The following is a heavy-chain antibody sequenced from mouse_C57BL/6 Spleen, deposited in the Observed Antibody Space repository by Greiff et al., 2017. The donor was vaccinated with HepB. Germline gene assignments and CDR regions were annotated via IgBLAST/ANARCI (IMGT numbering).Heavy chain of an antibody. CDR3: AREIDYYGSSYGAMDY. Sequence: VQLQQSGPELVKPGASVKISCKASGYAFSSSWMNWVKQRPGKGLEWIGRIYPGDGDTNYNGKFKGKATLTADKSSSTAYMQLSSLTSEDSAVYFCAREIDYYGSSYGAMDYWGQRTSVTVSS. V-gene: IGHV1-82*01. J-gene: IGHJ4*01. CDR1: GYAFSSSW. D-gene: IGHD1-1*01. CDR2: IYPGDGDT.